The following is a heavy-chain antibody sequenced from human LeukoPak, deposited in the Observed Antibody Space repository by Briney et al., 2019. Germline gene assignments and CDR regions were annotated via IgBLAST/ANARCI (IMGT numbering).Heavy chain of an antibody. J-gene: IGHJ5*02. CDR2: INPNSGGT. CDR1: GYRFRDHY. D-gene: IGHD4-17*01. CDR3: ARGYFGDYVLDT. Sequence: GASVKVSCKAYGYRFRDHYIHWVQRAPGQGLEYLGWINPNSGGTNYAQKFRGRVTLTRDTSIDTAYIHLDSLTSDDTAVYFCARGYFGDYVLDTWGQGTLVTVSS. V-gene: IGHV1-2*02.